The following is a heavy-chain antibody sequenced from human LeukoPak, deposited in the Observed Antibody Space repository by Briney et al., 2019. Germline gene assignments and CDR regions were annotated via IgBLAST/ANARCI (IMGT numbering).Heavy chain of an antibody. J-gene: IGHJ4*02. CDR1: GGSFSDYY. V-gene: IGHV4-34*01. CDR3: ARASTKGLL. CDR2: ISHSGGT. Sequence: PSETLSLTCAVYGGSFSDYYWTWIRQPPGKGLEWIGGISHSGGTSYNPSLKSRVTISLDTSKNQFSLKLSSVTAADTAMYYCARASTKGLLWGQGTLVTVSS.